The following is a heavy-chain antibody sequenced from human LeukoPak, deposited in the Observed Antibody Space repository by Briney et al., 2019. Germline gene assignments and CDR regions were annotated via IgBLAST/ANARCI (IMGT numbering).Heavy chain of an antibody. V-gene: IGHV4-59*12. D-gene: IGHD2-15*01. CDR2: FYYTGGT. CDR3: ARGAGSTISNDAFDI. Sequence: SETLSLTCTVSGGSISSYSWSWIRQPPGKGLEWIGYFYYTGGTYYNPSLKSRVTISVDTSKNQFSLKLSSVTAADTAVYYCARGAGSTISNDAFDIWGQGTMVTVS. J-gene: IGHJ3*02. CDR1: GGSISSYS.